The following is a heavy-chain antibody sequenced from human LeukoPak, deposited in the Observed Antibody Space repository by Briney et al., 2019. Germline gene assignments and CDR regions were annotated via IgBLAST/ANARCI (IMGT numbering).Heavy chain of an antibody. V-gene: IGHV3-33*03. CDR3: ARPFSNYGWFDP. CDR1: GFTFSSYG. J-gene: IGHJ5*02. Sequence: GRSLRLYCTASGFTFSSYGMHWVRQAPGKGLEWVAVIWNDGSNKYYADSVKGRFTISKDNSKNTVYLQMNSLRAEDTAVYYCARPFSNYGWFDPWGQGTLVTVSS. CDR2: IWNDGSNK. D-gene: IGHD4-11*01.